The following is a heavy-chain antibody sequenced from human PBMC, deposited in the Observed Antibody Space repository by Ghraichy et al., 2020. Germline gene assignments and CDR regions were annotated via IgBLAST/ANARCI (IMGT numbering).Heavy chain of an antibody. CDR1: GFTFSSYD. CDR3: ARDRRIAAAGDYYYYGMDV. D-gene: IGHD6-13*01. J-gene: IGHJ6*02. V-gene: IGHV3-13*05. Sequence: LSLTCAASGFTFSSYDMHWVRQATGKGLEWVSAIGTAGDPYYPGSVKGRFTISRENAKNSLYLQMNSLRAGDTAVYYCARDRRIAAAGDYYYYGMDVWGQGTTVTVSS. CDR2: IGTAGDP.